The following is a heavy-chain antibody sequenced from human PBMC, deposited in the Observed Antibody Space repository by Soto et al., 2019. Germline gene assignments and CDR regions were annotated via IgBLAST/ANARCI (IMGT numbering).Heavy chain of an antibody. CDR2: NNHSGST. V-gene: IGHV4-34*01. D-gene: IGHD5-12*01. CDR1: GGSFSGYY. Sequence: QVQLQQWGAGLLKPSETLSLTCAVYGGSFSGYYWSWIRQPPGKGLEWIGENNHSGSTNYNPSLKSRVTISADTSKNQFSLKPSSVTAADTAVYYCARGRKWLRPPDYWGQGTLVTVSS. J-gene: IGHJ4*02. CDR3: ARGRKWLRPPDY.